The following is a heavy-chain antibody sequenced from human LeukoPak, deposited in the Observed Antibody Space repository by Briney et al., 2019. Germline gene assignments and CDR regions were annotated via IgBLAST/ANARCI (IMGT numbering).Heavy chain of an antibody. D-gene: IGHD6-13*01. CDR3: AREGYSSSWYSGYYYFDY. Sequence: PSETLSLTCTVSGGSISSSSYYWGWIRQPPGKGLEWFGCIYYSASTYYNPSLKSRVTISVDTSKNQCSLMLSSVTAADTAVYYCAREGYSSSWYSGYYYFDYWGQGTLVTVSS. CDR1: GGSISSSSYY. V-gene: IGHV4-39*02. J-gene: IGHJ4*02. CDR2: IYYSAST.